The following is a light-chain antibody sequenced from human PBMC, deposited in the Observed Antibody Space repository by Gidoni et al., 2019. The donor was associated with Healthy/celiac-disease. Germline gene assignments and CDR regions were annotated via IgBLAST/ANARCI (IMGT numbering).Light chain of an antibody. CDR3: QQYSSYFRT. CDR1: QSISSW. CDR2: KAS. V-gene: IGKV1-5*03. Sequence: IQLIQSPSTLSACVGDRVTIPCRASQSISSWLAWYQQKPGKAPKLLIYKASSLESGVPSRFSGSGSGTEFTLTISSLQPDDFATYYCQQYSSYFRTFGQGTKLEIK. J-gene: IGKJ1*01.